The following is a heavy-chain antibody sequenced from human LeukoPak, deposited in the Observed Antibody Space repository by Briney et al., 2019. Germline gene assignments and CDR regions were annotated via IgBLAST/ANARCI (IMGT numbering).Heavy chain of an antibody. Sequence: GGSLRLSCAASGFTFSSYAMRWVRPAPGKGLEWVSAISGSGGSTYYADSVKGRFTISRDNSKNTLYLQMNSLRLEHTAVYYCAKGVPLRYFDWALDYWGQGALVTVSS. CDR1: GFTFSSYA. V-gene: IGHV3-23*01. CDR2: ISGSGGST. D-gene: IGHD3-9*01. J-gene: IGHJ4*02. CDR3: AKGVPLRYFDWALDY.